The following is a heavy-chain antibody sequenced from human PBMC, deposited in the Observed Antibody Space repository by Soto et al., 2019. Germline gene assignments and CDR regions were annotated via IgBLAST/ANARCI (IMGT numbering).Heavy chain of an antibody. J-gene: IGHJ4*02. D-gene: IGHD2-2*01. CDR3: ARECSRTSCYARADFVY. CDR1: GYTFTSYY. V-gene: IGHV1-46*03. CDR2: INPSGGST. Sequence: QVQLVQSGAEVKKPGASVKVSCKASGYTFTSYYMHWVRQAPGQGLEWMGIINPSGGSTRYAQEFQGRVSRTRETSTSTVYMELRSLRSDDTAVYYCARECSRTSCYARADFVYWGQGPLVTVSS.